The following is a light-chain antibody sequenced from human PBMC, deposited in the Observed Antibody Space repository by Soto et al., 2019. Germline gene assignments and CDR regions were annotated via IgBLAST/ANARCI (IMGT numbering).Light chain of an antibody. Sequence: QSVLTQPPSVSAAPGQKVTISCSGSSSNIGESFVSWYQHLPGTAPKLLIYDSNKRPSGIPDRFSGSQSGTSATLAITGLRTGDEADYYCGTRDSGLNSGIFGGGTKVTVL. CDR1: SSNIGESF. CDR3: GTRDSGLNSGI. CDR2: DSN. J-gene: IGLJ2*01. V-gene: IGLV1-51*01.